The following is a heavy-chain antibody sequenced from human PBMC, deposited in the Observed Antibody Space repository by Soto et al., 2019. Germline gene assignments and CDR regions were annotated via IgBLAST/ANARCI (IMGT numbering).Heavy chain of an antibody. Sequence: QVQLVQSGAEEKKPGASVKVSCKASGYTFTSYAMHWVRQAPGQRLEWMGWINAGNGNTKCSQKFQGRVTITRDTSASTAYMELSSLRSEDTAVYYCARVLRHDYREDDAFDIWGQGTMVTVSS. CDR3: ARVLRHDYREDDAFDI. CDR2: INAGNGNT. D-gene: IGHD4-4*01. V-gene: IGHV1-3*05. J-gene: IGHJ3*02. CDR1: GYTFTSYA.